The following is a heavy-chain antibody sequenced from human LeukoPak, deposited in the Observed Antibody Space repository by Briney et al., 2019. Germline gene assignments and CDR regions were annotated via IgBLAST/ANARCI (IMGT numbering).Heavy chain of an antibody. D-gene: IGHD2-2*01. V-gene: IGHV4-61*02. CDR1: GGSISSGSYY. CDR3: ARGPAANSYYFDY. Sequence: SQTLSLTCTVSGGSISSGSYYWSWIRQPAGKGLEWIGRIYTSGSTNYNPSLKSRVTISVDTSKNQFSLKLSSVTAADTAVYYCARGPAANSYYFDYWGQGTLVTVSS. J-gene: IGHJ4*02. CDR2: IYTSGST.